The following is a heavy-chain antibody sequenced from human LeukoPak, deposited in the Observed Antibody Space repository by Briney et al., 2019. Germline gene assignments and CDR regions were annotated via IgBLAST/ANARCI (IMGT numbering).Heavy chain of an antibody. J-gene: IGHJ5*02. Sequence: SETLSLTCTVSGRSINEYCWNWIRQPPGEGLEGIGYLSYRGRTNLNPPLKSRVTLSVDTSKNHGALKLSPVAAADTAVDYCASVRGNPSFDPWGQGTLVTVSS. CDR2: LSYRGRT. CDR1: GRSINEYC. D-gene: IGHD3-10*01. CDR3: ASVRGNPSFDP. V-gene: IGHV4-59*01.